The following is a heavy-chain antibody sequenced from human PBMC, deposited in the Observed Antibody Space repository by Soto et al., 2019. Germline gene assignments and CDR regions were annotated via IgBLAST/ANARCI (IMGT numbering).Heavy chain of an antibody. J-gene: IGHJ4*02. D-gene: IGHD4-17*01. CDR2: VYYSGTT. Sequence: SETLSLTCSVSGGSVSNKTYYWSWIRQPPGKRLEWIGYVYYSGTTNYNPSLKSRVTISVDLSKNQFSLRLSSVTTADTALYYCARTTAVPNTLRSRYFFDYWGQGTLVTVSA. CDR1: GGSVSNKTYY. CDR3: ARTTAVPNTLRSRYFFDY. V-gene: IGHV4-61*01.